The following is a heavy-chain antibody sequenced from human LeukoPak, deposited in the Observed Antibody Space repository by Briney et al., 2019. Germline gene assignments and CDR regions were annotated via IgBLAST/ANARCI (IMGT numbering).Heavy chain of an antibody. D-gene: IGHD4-17*01. CDR2: ISAYNGNT. Sequence: ASVKVSCKASGYTFTSYGISWVRQAPGQGLEWMGWISAYNGNTNYAQKLQGRVTMTTDTSTSTAYMELRSLRSEDTAVYYCARGGTATVTTYAFDIWGQGTMVTVSS. J-gene: IGHJ3*02. CDR3: ARGGTATVTTYAFDI. V-gene: IGHV1-18*01. CDR1: GYTFTSYG.